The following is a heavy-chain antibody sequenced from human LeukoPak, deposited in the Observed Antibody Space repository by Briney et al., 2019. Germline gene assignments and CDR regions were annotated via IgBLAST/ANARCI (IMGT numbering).Heavy chain of an antibody. J-gene: IGHJ5*02. CDR1: GFTFTNAW. Sequence: GGSLRLSCTASGFTFTNAWMSWVRQAPGKGLEWVSLIYSGGGTYYADSVLGRFTISRDNTKNSVYLQMNSLRAEDTAVYYCARASTNYYGSAGPWGQGTLVTVSS. D-gene: IGHD3-10*01. CDR2: IYSGGGT. CDR3: ARASTNYYGSAGP. V-gene: IGHV3-66*01.